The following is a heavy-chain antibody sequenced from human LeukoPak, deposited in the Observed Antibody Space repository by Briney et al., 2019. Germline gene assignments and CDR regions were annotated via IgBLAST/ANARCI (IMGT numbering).Heavy chain of an antibody. J-gene: IGHJ4*02. Sequence: PSETLSLTCTVSGGSISSYYWSWIRQPPGKGLEWIGYIYYSGSTNYNPSLKSRVTISVDTSKNQFSLKLSSVTAADTAVYYYARGAMAPDYWGQGTLVTVSS. CDR2: IYYSGST. CDR1: GGSISSYY. D-gene: IGHD5-18*01. V-gene: IGHV4-59*12. CDR3: ARGAMAPDY.